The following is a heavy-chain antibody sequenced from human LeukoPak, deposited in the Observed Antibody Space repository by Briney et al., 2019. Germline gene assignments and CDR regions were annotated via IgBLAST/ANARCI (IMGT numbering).Heavy chain of an antibody. CDR3: ARAYPYYNFWSGYYYYFDY. Sequence: ASVKVSCKASGCTFTSYGISWVRQAPGQGLEWMGWISAYNGNTNYAQKLQGRVTMTTDTSTSTAYMELRSLRSDDTAVYYCARAYPYYNFWSGYYYYFDYWGQGTLVTVSS. J-gene: IGHJ4*02. V-gene: IGHV1-18*01. CDR1: GCTFTSYG. D-gene: IGHD3-3*01. CDR2: ISAYNGNT.